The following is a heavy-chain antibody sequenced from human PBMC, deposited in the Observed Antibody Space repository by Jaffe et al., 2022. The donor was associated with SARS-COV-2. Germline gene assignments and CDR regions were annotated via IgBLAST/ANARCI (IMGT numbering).Heavy chain of an antibody. J-gene: IGHJ4*02. Sequence: QVHLVQSGAEVKKPGASVKVSCKASGYSFITYTIHWMRQAPGQGMEWMGWINAGNGNTKYSQQFQGRISVTRDTSASTVYMELSSLRSGDTAVYFCARRQFSAYDFFDYWGQGTPVTVSS. CDR3: ARRQFSAYDFFDY. CDR1: GYSFITYT. D-gene: IGHD5-12*01. CDR2: INAGNGNT. V-gene: IGHV1-3*01.